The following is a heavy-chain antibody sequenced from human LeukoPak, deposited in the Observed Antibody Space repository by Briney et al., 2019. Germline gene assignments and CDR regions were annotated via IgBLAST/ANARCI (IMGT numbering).Heavy chain of an antibody. Sequence: SQTLSLTCTVSGGSITSGRFYWSWIRQPAGKGLEWIGRFFSSAGTNYNPSLKSRVTISVDTSKNQFSLRLSSVTAADTAVYYCARESGYGDYDFDYWGQGTLVSVSS. V-gene: IGHV4-61*02. CDR1: GGSITSGRFY. D-gene: IGHD4-17*01. CDR2: FFSSAGT. CDR3: ARESGYGDYDFDY. J-gene: IGHJ4*02.